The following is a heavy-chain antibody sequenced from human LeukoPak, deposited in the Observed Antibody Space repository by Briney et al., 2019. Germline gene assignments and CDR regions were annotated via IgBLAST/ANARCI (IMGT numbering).Heavy chain of an antibody. J-gene: IGHJ3*02. CDR1: GFTFSSYS. Sequence: GGSLRLSCAAFGFTFSSYSMDWVRQAPGKGLEWVSSISRSGSYIYYADSVKGRFTISRDNAKNSLYLQMNSLRAEDTAVYCCARKIAVAGSGAFDIWGQGTMVTVSS. CDR2: ISRSGSYI. CDR3: ARKIAVAGSGAFDI. D-gene: IGHD6-19*01. V-gene: IGHV3-21*01.